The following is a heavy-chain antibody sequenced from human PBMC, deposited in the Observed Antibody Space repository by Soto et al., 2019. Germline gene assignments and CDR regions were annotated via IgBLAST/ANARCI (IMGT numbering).Heavy chain of an antibody. D-gene: IGHD3-22*01. Sequence: SATLYLTCAVSGYSISSAYYWGWIRQPPGKGLEWIGIIYHIVITYYNPALKRRVTIPVDTSKNQFSLKLSSVPAADTAVYYCARGWSVYYDSSGYLDYWGQGTLVTVSS. J-gene: IGHJ4*02. CDR2: IYHIVIT. CDR3: ARGWSVYYDSSGYLDY. V-gene: IGHV4-38-2*01. CDR1: GYSISSAYY.